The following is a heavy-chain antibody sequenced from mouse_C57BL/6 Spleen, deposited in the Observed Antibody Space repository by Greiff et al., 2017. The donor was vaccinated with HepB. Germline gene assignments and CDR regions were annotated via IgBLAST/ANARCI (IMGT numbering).Heavy chain of an antibody. D-gene: IGHD2-5*01. CDR1: GYTFTDYY. CDR2: INPNNGGT. V-gene: IGHV1-26*01. J-gene: IGHJ3*01. CDR3: ARAYYSNPPFAY. Sequence: EVKVVESGPELVKPGASVKISCKASGYTFTDYYMNWVKQSHGKSLEWIGDINPNNGGTSYNQKFKGKATLTVDKSSSTAYMELRSLTSEDSAVYYCARAYYSNPPFAYWGQGTLVTVSA.